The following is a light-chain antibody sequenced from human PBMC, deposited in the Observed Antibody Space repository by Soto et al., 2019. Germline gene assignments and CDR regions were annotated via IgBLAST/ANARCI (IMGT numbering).Light chain of an antibody. CDR2: DVT. CDR3: SSYAGSGTV. CDR1: SSDVGAYDF. V-gene: IGLV2-14*01. J-gene: IGLJ3*02. Sequence: QSVLTQPASVSGSPGQSITISCTGTSSDVGAYDFVSWYQQVPGKAPQLILYDVTNWPSGVSNRFSGSKSGNTASLTISGLQAEDEGDYYCSSYAGSGTVFGGGTKLTVL.